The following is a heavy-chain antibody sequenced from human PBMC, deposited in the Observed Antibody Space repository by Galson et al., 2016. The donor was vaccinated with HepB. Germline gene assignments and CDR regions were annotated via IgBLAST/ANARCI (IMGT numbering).Heavy chain of an antibody. CDR3: ARQYRGGPSDY. CDR2: IFHSGRV. D-gene: IGHD5-12*01. V-gene: IGHV4-4*02. Sequence: SETLSLTCAVPGGSISSSDWWTWVRQPPGQGLEWIGQIFHSGRVNYTPSLASRVTISVDTSNNHFSLRLTSMTAADTALYYCARQYRGGPSDYWGQGTLVIVSS. CDR1: GGSISSSDW. J-gene: IGHJ4*02.